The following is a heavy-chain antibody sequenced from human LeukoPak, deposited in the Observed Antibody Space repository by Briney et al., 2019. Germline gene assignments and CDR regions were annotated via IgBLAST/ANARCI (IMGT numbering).Heavy chain of an antibody. Sequence: GGSLRLSCAASGFAFGNYAMGWVRQAPGKGLEWVSSIDSSGSYTPSADSVKGRFTISRDNSENTVYLQMNSLRAEDTAVYSCAKISTVTANSDHWGQGTLVTVSS. D-gene: IGHD4-17*01. CDR1: GFAFGNYA. CDR3: AKISTVTANSDH. V-gene: IGHV3-23*01. CDR2: IDSSGSYT. J-gene: IGHJ4*02.